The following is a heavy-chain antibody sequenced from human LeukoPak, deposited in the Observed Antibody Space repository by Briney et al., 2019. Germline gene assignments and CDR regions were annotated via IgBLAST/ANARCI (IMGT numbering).Heavy chain of an antibody. Sequence: GGSLRLSCAASGFTFSSYAMSWVRQAPGKGLEWVSAISGSGGSTYYADSVKGRFTISRDNSKNTLYLQINNLRAEDTAVYYCARDSDYGSGYFDCWGQGTLVTVSS. V-gene: IGHV3-23*01. D-gene: IGHD3-10*01. CDR3: ARDSDYGSGYFDC. J-gene: IGHJ4*02. CDR2: ISGSGGST. CDR1: GFTFSSYA.